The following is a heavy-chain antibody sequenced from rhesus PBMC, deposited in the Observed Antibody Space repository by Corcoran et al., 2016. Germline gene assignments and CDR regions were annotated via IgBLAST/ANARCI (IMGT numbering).Heavy chain of an antibody. D-gene: IGHD6-31*01. CDR2: ITYRGST. J-gene: IGHJ4*01. V-gene: IGHV4-122*02. CDR3: ARGGSGWYSGY. CDR1: GYSISSGYY. Sequence: QVQLQESGPGLVKPSETLSLTCAVSGYSISSGYYWSWFRQPPGKGLVWIGYITYRGSTSYNPSLKSRVTISRDTSKNQFSLKLTSVTAADTAVYYCARGGSGWYSGYWGQGVLVTVSS.